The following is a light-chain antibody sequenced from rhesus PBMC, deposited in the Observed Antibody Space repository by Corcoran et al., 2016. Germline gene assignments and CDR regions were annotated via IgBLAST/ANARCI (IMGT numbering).Light chain of an antibody. V-gene: IGKV1-22*01. Sequence: DIQMTQSPSSLSASVGDTVTITCRASQRISSWLAWYQQKPGKAPKLLIYKASTLQSGVPSRVSGIGSGTDFTLHISSLQSEDFATYYCQQYSSSPPPFGQGAKVEIK. CDR3: QQYSSSPPP. CDR2: KAS. J-gene: IGKJ1*01. CDR1: QRISSW.